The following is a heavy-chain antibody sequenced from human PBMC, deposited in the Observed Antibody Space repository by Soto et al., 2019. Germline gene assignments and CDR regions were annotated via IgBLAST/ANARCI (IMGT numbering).Heavy chain of an antibody. D-gene: IGHD6-19*01. CDR1: GGTFSSYA. J-gene: IGHJ4*02. V-gene: IGHV1-69*01. CDR2: IIPIVGTA. CDR3: ASEGIAVAGTPHYFDY. Sequence: QVQLVQSGVEVKKPGSSVKVSCKASGGTFSSYAISWGRQALGQGLEWMGGIIPIVGTANYAQKYQGRVTITADESTSTAYMELSSLRSEDTAVYYCASEGIAVAGTPHYFDYWGQGTLVTVSS.